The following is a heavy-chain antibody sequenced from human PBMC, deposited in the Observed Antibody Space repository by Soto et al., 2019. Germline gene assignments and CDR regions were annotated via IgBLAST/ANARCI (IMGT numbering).Heavy chain of an antibody. D-gene: IGHD2-2*01. CDR3: DMFLSTTSAYVGDV. J-gene: IGHJ6*02. CDR1: GGSISSGDYY. Sequence: PSETLSLTCTVSGGSISSGDYYWSWIRQPPGKGLEWIGYIYYSGSTYYNPSLKSRVTISVDTSKNQFSLRLTSVTAADTAVYQRDMFLSTTSAYVGDVWGPGTTVIVS. V-gene: IGHV4-30-4*01. CDR2: IYYSGST.